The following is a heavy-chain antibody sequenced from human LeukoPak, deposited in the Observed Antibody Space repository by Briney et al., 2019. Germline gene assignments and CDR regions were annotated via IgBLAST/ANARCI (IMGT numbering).Heavy chain of an antibody. Sequence: ASVKVSCKASGYTLTDYYIHWVRQAPGQGLEWMGWITPSSGGTIYAQKFQGRVTMTRDMSISTAYMELSSLRSEDTAVYYCAAVPIAARNPSAGFLDYWGQGTLVTVSS. V-gene: IGHV1-2*02. D-gene: IGHD6-6*01. CDR3: AAVPIAARNPSAGFLDY. CDR1: GYTLTDYY. CDR2: ITPSSGGT. J-gene: IGHJ4*02.